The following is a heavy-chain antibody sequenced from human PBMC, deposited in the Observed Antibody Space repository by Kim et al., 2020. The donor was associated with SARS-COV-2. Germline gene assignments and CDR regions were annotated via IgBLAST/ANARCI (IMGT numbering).Heavy chain of an antibody. J-gene: IGHJ6*03. CDR3: ARGPGSGSYPYYYYYMDV. Sequence: GGSLRLSCAASGFTLSSYEMNWVRQTPGKGLEWVSYISSSGSTIYYADSVKGRFTISRDNAKDSLYLQMNSLRAEDTAVYYCARGPGSGSYPYYYYYMDVWGKGTTVTVSS. V-gene: IGHV3-48*03. CDR1: GFTLSSYE. D-gene: IGHD1-26*01. CDR2: ISSSGSTI.